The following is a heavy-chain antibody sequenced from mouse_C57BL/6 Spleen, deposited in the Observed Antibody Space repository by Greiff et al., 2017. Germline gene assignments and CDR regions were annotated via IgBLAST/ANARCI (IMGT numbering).Heavy chain of an antibody. D-gene: IGHD1-1*01. CDR1: GYTFTDYN. J-gene: IGHJ1*03. CDR3: ARPYYYGSSYRDFDV. Sequence: VQLQQSGPELVKPGASVKIPCKASGYTFTDYNMDWVKQSHGKSLEWIGDINPNNGGTIYNQKFKGKATLTVDKSSSTAYMELRSLTSEDTAVYYCARPYYYGSSYRDFDVLGTGTTVTVSS. V-gene: IGHV1-18*01. CDR2: INPNNGGT.